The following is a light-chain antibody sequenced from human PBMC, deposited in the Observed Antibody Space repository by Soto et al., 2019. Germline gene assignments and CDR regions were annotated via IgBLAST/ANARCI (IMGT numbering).Light chain of an antibody. CDR3: CSYAGTTTFYV. V-gene: IGLV2-23*01. J-gene: IGLJ1*01. Sequence: QSALTQPASVSGSPGQSITISCTGTSSDFGNYNLVSWYQLYPGRAPKLIIYEATKRPSGISNRFSGSKSGNSASLTISGLQTEDEADYYCCSYAGTTTFYVFGTGTKLTVL. CDR2: EAT. CDR1: SSDFGNYNL.